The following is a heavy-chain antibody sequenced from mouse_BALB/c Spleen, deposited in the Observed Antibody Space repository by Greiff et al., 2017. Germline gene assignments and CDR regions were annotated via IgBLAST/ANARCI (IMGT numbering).Heavy chain of an antibody. J-gene: IGHJ3*01. CDR2: IWWNDDK. V-gene: IGHV8-8*01. CDR3: ARIYGSSSWFAY. Sequence: QVTLKECGPGILQPSQTLSLTCSFSGFSLSTSGMSVGWIRQPSGKGLEWLAHIWWNDDKYYNPALKSRLTISKDTSNNQVFLKIASVVTADTATYYCARIYGSSSWFAYWGQGTLVTVSA. D-gene: IGHD1-1*01. CDR1: GFSLSTSGMS.